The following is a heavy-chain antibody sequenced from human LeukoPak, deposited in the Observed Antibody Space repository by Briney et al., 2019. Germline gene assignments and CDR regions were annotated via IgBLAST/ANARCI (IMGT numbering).Heavy chain of an antibody. CDR3: ARQNYYDSSGYYYFDY. CDR2: IKQDGSEK. V-gene: IGHV3-7*03. J-gene: IGHJ4*02. CDR1: GFTFSSFG. Sequence: PGRSLRLSCAASGFTFSSFGMSGVRQAPGKGREGVAKIKQDGSEKYYVDSVKGRFTISRDNAKNSLYLQMNSLRAEDTALYYCARQNYYDSSGYYYFDYWGQGTLVTVSS. D-gene: IGHD3-22*01.